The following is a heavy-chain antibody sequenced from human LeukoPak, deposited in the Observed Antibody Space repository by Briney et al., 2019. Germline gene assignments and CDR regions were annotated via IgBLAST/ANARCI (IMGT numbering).Heavy chain of an antibody. J-gene: IGHJ4*02. CDR2: IYDDNT. Sequence: GVSLRLSCAASGFTVSAYAMAWVRQAPGKGLEWVSTIYDDNTYYADSVKGRFAISTDNSKNTLYLQMNSLRVEDTAVYFCAARKVRGVWFYLDYCGQGTLVTVSS. V-gene: IGHV3-23*01. CDR1: GFTVSAYA. D-gene: IGHD3-10*01. CDR3: AARKVRGVWFYLDY.